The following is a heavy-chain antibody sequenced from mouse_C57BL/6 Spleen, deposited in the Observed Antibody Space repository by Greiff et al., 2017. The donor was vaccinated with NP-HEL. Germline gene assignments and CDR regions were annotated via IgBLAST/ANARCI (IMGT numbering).Heavy chain of an antibody. CDR2: INPNNGGT. J-gene: IGHJ1*03. CDR3: ARSLTGTDWYFDV. CDR1: GYTFTDYY. Sequence: VQLKESGPELVKPGASVKISCKASGYTFTDYYMNWVKQSHGKSLEWIGDINPNNGGTSYNQKFKGKATLTVDKSSSTAYMELRSLTSEDSAVYYCARSLTGTDWYFDVWGTGTTVTVSS. D-gene: IGHD4-1*01. V-gene: IGHV1-26*01.